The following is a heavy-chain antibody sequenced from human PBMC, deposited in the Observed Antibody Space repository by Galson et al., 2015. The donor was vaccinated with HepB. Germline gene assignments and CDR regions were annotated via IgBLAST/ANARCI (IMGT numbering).Heavy chain of an antibody. CDR2: ISGSGGST. J-gene: IGHJ4*02. CDR3: AKPLVSSSWYVFDY. D-gene: IGHD6-13*01. V-gene: IGHV3-23*01. Sequence: SLRLSCAASGFTSSSYAMSWVRQAPGKGLEWVSSISGSGGSTDHADSVKGRFSISRDNSKNTLYLQMNSLRAEDTAVYYCAKPLVSSSWYVFDYWGQGTLVTVSS. CDR1: GFTSSSYA.